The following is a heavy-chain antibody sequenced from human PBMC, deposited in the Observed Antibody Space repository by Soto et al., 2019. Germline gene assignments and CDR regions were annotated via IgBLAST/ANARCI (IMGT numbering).Heavy chain of an antibody. CDR3: ARGHYYFDF. CDR1: GGSISSGDYH. Sequence: SETLSLTCTVSGGSISSGDYHWSWIRQSPGKDLEWFGFIYYSGSTYYNPSLKSRLSMSVDTSRNQFSLELSSVTAADTAVYFCARGHYYFDFWGPGILVTVSS. V-gene: IGHV4-30-4*01. J-gene: IGHJ4*02. CDR2: IYYSGST.